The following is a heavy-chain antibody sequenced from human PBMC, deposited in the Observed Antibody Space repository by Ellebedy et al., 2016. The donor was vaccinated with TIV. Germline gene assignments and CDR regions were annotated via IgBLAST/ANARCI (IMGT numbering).Heavy chain of an antibody. CDR3: AREGQYGDYSGAFDI. CDR1: GYTFTSYA. Sequence: ASVKVSCXASGYTFTSYAMHWVRQAPGQRLEWMGWINAGNGNTKYSQKFQGRVTITRDTSASTAYMELSSLRSEDTAVYYCAREGQYGDYSGAFDIWGQGTMVTVSS. CDR2: INAGNGNT. J-gene: IGHJ3*02. D-gene: IGHD4-17*01. V-gene: IGHV1-3*01.